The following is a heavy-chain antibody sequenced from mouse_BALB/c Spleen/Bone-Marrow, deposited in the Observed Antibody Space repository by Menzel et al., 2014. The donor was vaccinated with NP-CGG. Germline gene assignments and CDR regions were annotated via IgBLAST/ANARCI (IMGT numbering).Heavy chain of an antibody. J-gene: IGHJ4*01. CDR1: GYTFTSYW. CDR3: ARGDYGSSYEGAMDY. Sequence: VQLQQSGAELARPGASVKLSCKASGYTFTSYWMRWVKQRPGQGLEWIGAIYPGDGDTRYTQKFKGKATLTADKSSSTAYMQLSSLASEDSAVYYCARGDYGSSYEGAMDYWGQGTSVTVSS. CDR2: IYPGDGDT. V-gene: IGHV1-87*01. D-gene: IGHD1-1*01.